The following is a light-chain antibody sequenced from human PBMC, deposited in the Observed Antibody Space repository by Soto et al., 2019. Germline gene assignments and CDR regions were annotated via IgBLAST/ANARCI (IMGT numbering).Light chain of an antibody. Sequence: QSALTQPASVSGSPGQSITNSCTGTSSDVGGYNLVSWYQQYPDKAPKLMIFDVNTRPSGVSNRFSGSKSGNTASLTISGLQAEDEADYYCSSYKSSSTLPYVFGTGTKVTVL. V-gene: IGLV2-14*01. CDR1: SSDVGGYNL. J-gene: IGLJ1*01. CDR3: SSYKSSSTLPYV. CDR2: DVN.